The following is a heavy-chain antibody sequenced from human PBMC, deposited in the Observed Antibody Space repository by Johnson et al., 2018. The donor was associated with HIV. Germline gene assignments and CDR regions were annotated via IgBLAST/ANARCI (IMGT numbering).Heavy chain of an antibody. CDR2: IYSGGTT. CDR3: ARVRTGDSSGYHDAFDI. V-gene: IGHV3-53*01. J-gene: IGHJ3*02. CDR1: GFTVSSNY. D-gene: IGHD3-22*01. Sequence: VHLVESGGGLIQPGGSLRLSCAASGFTVSSNYMSWVRQAPGKGLEWVSVIYSGGTTYYADSVKGRFTISRDNSKNTLFMQMNSLRVEDMALYYCARVRTGDSSGYHDAFDIWGQGTMVIVSS.